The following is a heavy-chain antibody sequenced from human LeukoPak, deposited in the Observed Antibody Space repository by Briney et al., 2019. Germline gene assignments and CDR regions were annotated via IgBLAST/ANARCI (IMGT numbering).Heavy chain of an antibody. J-gene: IGHJ4*02. CDR1: GFTFSSYG. CDR3: ARDKGPLKYQLLVYYFDY. V-gene: IGHV3-33*01. Sequence: QTGGSLRLSCAASGFTFSSYGMHWVRQAPGKGLEWVAVIWYDGSNKYYADSVKGRFTISRDNSKNTLYLQMNSLRAEDTAVYYCARDKGPLKYQLLVYYFDYWGQGTLVTVSS. CDR2: IWYDGSNK. D-gene: IGHD2-2*01.